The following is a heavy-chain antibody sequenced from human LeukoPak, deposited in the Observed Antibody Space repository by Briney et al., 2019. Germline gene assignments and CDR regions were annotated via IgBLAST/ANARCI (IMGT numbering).Heavy chain of an antibody. CDR1: GFTFSSYW. D-gene: IGHD1-20*01. V-gene: IGHV3-74*01. J-gene: IGHJ4*02. CDR2: IKSDGITI. Sequence: GGSLRLSCAASGFTFSSYWMNWVRQAPGKGLVWVSRIKSDGITITYADSVKGRFTISRDNAKNTLYLQMNSLRAEDTAVYYCLRDLNWSLDQWGQGTLVTVSS. CDR3: LRDLNWSLDQ.